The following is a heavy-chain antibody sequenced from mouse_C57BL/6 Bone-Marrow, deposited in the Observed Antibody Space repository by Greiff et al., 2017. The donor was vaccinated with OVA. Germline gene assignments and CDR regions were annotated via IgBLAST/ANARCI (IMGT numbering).Heavy chain of an antibody. V-gene: IGHV5-4*01. D-gene: IGHD1-1*01. Sequence: EVMLVESGGGLVKPGGSLKLSCAASGFTFSSYALSLVRQTPEKRLEWVATISDGGSYTYYPDNVKGRFTISRDNATNNLYLQMSHLKYKDTAMYYCAKDDYGSSFYYAMDDWGKGTSVTVSS. CDR2: ISDGGSYT. CDR3: AKDDYGSSFYYAMDD. J-gene: IGHJ4*01. CDR1: GFTFSSYA.